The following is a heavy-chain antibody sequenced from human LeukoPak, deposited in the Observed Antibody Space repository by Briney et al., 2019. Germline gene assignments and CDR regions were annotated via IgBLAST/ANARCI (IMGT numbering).Heavy chain of an antibody. D-gene: IGHD3-22*01. J-gene: IGHJ4*02. CDR3: ARSHYDSSGSPIFGLGVDY. V-gene: IGHV4-59*12. Sequence: PSETLSLTCTVSGGSISSYCWSWIRQPPGKGLEWIGYIYHSGSTYYNPSLKGRVTISVDRSKNQFSLKLSSVTAADTAVYYCARSHYDSSGSPIFGLGVDYWGQGTLVTVSS. CDR1: GGSISSYC. CDR2: IYHSGST.